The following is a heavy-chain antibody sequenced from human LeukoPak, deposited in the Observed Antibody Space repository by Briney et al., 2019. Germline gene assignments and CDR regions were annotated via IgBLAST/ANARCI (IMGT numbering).Heavy chain of an antibody. CDR2: IYSGGST. CDR3: ARDNYDSSGYYYPFDY. Sequence: PGGSLRLSCEASGFTVSSSYMSWVRQAPGKGLEWVSVIYSGGSTYYADSVKGRFTISRDNSKNTLYLQMDSLRAEDTAKYYCARDNYDSSGYYYPFDYWGQGILVTVSS. D-gene: IGHD3-22*01. CDR1: GFTVSSSY. J-gene: IGHJ4*02. V-gene: IGHV3-53*01.